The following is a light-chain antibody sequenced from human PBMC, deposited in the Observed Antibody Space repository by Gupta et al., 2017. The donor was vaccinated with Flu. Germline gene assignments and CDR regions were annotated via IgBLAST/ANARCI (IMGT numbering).Light chain of an antibody. CDR2: WAS. CDR3: QQYYSFPWT. J-gene: IGKJ1*01. Sequence: SLGERATISCKSSQTVLYSSINKNYLAWYQQKTGQPPRLLVYWASTRESGVPDRFTGSGSGTEFTLTISSLQAEDVAVYYCQQYYSFPWTFGQGTKVEL. CDR1: QTVLYSSINKNY. V-gene: IGKV4-1*01.